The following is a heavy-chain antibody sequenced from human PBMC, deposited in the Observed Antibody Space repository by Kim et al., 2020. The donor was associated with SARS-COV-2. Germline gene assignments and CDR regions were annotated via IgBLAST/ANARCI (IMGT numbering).Heavy chain of an antibody. CDR2: ISHTGDTQ. V-gene: IGHV3-48*01. J-gene: IGHJ2*01. CDR3: ARDTGYCSDGSCYRYF. D-gene: IGHD2-15*01. Sequence: GGSLRLSCATSGFTFSSYSISWVRQAPGKGLEWVSYISHTGDTQYYAESVKGRFTISRDNAEKSLYLHMNSLRAEDTAVYYCARDTGYCSDGSCYRYF. CDR1: GFTFSSYS.